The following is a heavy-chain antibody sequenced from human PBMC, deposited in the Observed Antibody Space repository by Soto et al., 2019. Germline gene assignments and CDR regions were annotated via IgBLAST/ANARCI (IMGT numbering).Heavy chain of an antibody. V-gene: IGHV1-2*04. Sequence: QVQLVQSGAEVKKPGASVKVSCKASGYTFTGYYMHWVRQAPGQGLEWMGWINPNSGGTNYAQKLQGWVTMTRDTSISTAYMELSRLRSDDTAVYYCARGREGETGAYYFDYWGQGTLVTVSS. CDR1: GYTFTGYY. J-gene: IGHJ4*02. CDR3: ARGREGETGAYYFDY. D-gene: IGHD7-27*01. CDR2: INPNSGGT.